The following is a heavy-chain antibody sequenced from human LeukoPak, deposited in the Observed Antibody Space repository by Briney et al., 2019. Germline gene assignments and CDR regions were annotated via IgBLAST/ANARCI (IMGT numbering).Heavy chain of an antibody. CDR1: GYSFATYG. Sequence: ASVKVSCKASGYSFATYGISWVRQAPGQGLEWMGWISPYDGNTKYSQKFQGRVTLTTETSTTTAYMELRNLRSDDTAVYYCARDSQWQNFDLWGRGTLVTVSS. CDR3: ARDSQWQNFDL. CDR2: ISPYDGNT. D-gene: IGHD6-19*01. V-gene: IGHV1-18*01. J-gene: IGHJ2*01.